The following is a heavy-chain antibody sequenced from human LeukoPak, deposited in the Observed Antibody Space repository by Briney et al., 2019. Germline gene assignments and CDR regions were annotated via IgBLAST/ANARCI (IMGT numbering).Heavy chain of an antibody. Sequence: GASVKVSCKASGYTFTSHYMHWVRQAPGQGLEWMGIINPSGGSTSYAQKFQGRVTMTRDTSTSTVYMELSSLRSEDTAVYYCAREENDFWSGQEFDIWGQGTMVTVSS. CDR3: AREENDFWSGQEFDI. CDR2: INPSGGST. V-gene: IGHV1-46*01. J-gene: IGHJ3*02. D-gene: IGHD3-3*01. CDR1: GYTFTSHY.